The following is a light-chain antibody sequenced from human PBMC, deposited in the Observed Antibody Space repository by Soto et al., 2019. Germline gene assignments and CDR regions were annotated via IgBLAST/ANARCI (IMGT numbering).Light chain of an antibody. CDR1: QGISNN. V-gene: IGKV1-27*01. CDR2: GAS. CDR3: QNYHSAPPFT. Sequence: DIQMTQSPSSLSATVGDRVTITCRTSQGISNNLAWYQQKPGKVPNLLIYGASILQSGVPSRFSGSGSGTDFTLTISSLQPEDAATYYCQNYHSAPPFTFGGGTKMEIK. J-gene: IGKJ4*01.